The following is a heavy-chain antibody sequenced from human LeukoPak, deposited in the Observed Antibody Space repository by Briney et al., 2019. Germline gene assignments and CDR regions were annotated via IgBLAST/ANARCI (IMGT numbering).Heavy chain of an antibody. D-gene: IGHD1-26*01. J-gene: IGHJ4*02. CDR3: AREGGEWELLRTFDY. Sequence: GGSLRLSCAASGFTFSSYEMNWVRQAPGKGLEGCSYISSSGSTIYYADSVKGRFTISRDNAKNSLYLQMNSLRAEDTAVYYCAREGGEWELLRTFDYWGQGTLVTVSS. CDR2: ISSSGSTI. CDR1: GFTFSSYE. V-gene: IGHV3-48*03.